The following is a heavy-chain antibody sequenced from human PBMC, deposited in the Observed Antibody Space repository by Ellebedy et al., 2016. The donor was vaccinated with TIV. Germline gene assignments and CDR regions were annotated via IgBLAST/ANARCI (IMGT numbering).Heavy chain of an antibody. V-gene: IGHV1-3*01. CDR1: GYTFTSYA. D-gene: IGHD5-12*01. CDR2: INAGNGNT. CDR3: ARVGGYDFYYYYYGMDV. Sequence: ASVKVSXKASGYTFTSYAMHWVRQAPGQRLEWMGWINAGNGNTKYSQKFQGRVTITRDTSASTAYMELSNLRSEDTAVYYCARVGGYDFYYYYYGMDVWGQGTTVTVSS. J-gene: IGHJ6*02.